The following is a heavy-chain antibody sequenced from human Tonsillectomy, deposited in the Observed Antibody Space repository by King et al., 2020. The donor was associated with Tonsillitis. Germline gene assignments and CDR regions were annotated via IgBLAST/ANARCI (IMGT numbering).Heavy chain of an antibody. CDR2: ISGSGGST. V-gene: IGHV3-23*04. CDR3: AKDLRSTMVRGVYHAFHI. J-gene: IGHJ3*02. D-gene: IGHD3-10*01. CDR1: GFTFSSYA. Sequence: VQLVESGGGLVQPGGSLRLSCAASGFTFSSYAMSWVRQAPGKGLEWVSAISGSGGSTYYADSVKGRFTISRDNSKNTLYLQMNSLRAEDTAVYYCAKDLRSTMVRGVYHAFHIWGQGTMVTVSS.